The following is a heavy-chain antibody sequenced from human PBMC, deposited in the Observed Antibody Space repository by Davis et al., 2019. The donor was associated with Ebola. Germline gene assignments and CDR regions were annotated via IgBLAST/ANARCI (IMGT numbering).Heavy chain of an antibody. V-gene: IGHV1-69*13. Sequence: SVKVSCKASGGTFTSYAISWVRQAPGQGLEWMGGIIPLFGTANYAQKFQERVTITADESTSTSYMELNSLRSDDTAVYYCARGGGGDSSGFQSWFDPWGQGTLVTVSS. D-gene: IGHD3-22*01. CDR2: IIPLFGTA. J-gene: IGHJ5*02. CDR1: GGTFTSYA. CDR3: ARGGGGDSSGFQSWFDP.